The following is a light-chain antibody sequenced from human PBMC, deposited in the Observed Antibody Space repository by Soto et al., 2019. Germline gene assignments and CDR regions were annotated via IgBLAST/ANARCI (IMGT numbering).Light chain of an antibody. V-gene: IGKV3-20*01. J-gene: IGKJ1*01. CDR2: GAS. Sequence: EIVLTQSPGTLSLSPGERATLSCRASQSVSSSYLAWYQQKPGQAPRLLIYGASSRATGIPDRFSGSGSGTDFTLTISRLEPEDLAVFYWQQFGSSPWTFGQGTRVEIK. CDR1: QSVSSSY. CDR3: QQFGSSPWT.